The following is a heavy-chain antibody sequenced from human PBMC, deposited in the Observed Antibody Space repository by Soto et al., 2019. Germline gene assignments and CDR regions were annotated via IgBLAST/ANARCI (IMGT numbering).Heavy chain of an antibody. CDR1: GYTFTNYG. J-gene: IGHJ4*02. D-gene: IGHD1-1*01. V-gene: IGHV1-18*01. CDR2: ISAYNDDT. CDR3: ARDTPDYNFRAGASGVYSFDL. Sequence: QVQLVQSGAEVKKPGASVKVSCKASGYTFTNYGISWVRQAPGQWLEWMGWISAYNDDTKYAQKFQDRVTMTTDTSTSTAYLDLRSLRSDDTAVYFCARDTPDYNFRAGASGVYSFDLWGQGTLVTVSS.